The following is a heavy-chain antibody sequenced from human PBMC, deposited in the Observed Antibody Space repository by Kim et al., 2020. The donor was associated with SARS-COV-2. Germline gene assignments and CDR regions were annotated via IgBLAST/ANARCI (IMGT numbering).Heavy chain of an antibody. V-gene: IGHV3-48*02. CDR2: ISSSSSSM. CDR3: ARDSCSRTVLFVEPDHFAC. D-gene: IGHD2-2*01. Sequence: GGSLRLSCAASGFSFSSYSMTWVRQAPGKGLEWLSYISSSSSSMYYAESVKGRFTISRDNAKNSLYLQMNSLRDEDTAVYYCARDSCSRTVLFVEPDHFACWGRGPLVTVP. CDR1: GFSFSSYS. J-gene: IGHJ4*02.